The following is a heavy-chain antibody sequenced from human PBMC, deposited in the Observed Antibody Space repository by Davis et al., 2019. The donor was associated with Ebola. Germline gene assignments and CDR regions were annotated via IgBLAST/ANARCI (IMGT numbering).Heavy chain of an antibody. Sequence: GGSLRLSCAASGFTFDDYAMHWVRQAPGKGLEWVSGISWDSGNIDYADSVKGRFTIARDNSKNTLYLQMNSLRAEDTAVYYCAKDRGFSTGPLDYWGQGTLVTVSS. CDR3: AKDRGFSTGPLDY. CDR1: GFTFDDYA. J-gene: IGHJ4*02. CDR2: ISWDSGNI. D-gene: IGHD1-14*01. V-gene: IGHV3-9*01.